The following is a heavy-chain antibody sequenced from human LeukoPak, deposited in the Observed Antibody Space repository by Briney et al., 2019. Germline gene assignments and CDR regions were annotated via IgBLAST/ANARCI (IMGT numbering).Heavy chain of an antibody. CDR1: GFTFSNHG. D-gene: IGHD5-12*01. CDR2: IWYDGGNK. CDR3: ARARNVDPFDC. J-gene: IGHJ4*02. V-gene: IGHV3-33*01. Sequence: PGRSLRLSCEASGFTFSNHGMHWVRQAPGKGLEWVAVIWYDGGNKYYADSVKGRFTISRDNPKNTLHLQMNSLRAEDTAVYYCARARNVDPFDCWGQGTLVTVPS.